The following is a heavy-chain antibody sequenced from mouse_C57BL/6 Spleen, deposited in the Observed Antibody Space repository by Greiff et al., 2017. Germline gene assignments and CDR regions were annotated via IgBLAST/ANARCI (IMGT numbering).Heavy chain of an antibody. V-gene: IGHV14-4*01. CDR3: TPYYYDYSYYFDY. Sequence: VQLQQSGAELVRPGASVKLSCTASGFNIKDDYMHWVKQRPEQGLEWIGWIDPENGDTEYASKFQGKATITADTSSNTAYLQLSSLTSEDTAVYYCTPYYYDYSYYFDYWGQGTTLTVSS. J-gene: IGHJ2*01. CDR2: IDPENGDT. D-gene: IGHD2-4*01. CDR1: GFNIKDDY.